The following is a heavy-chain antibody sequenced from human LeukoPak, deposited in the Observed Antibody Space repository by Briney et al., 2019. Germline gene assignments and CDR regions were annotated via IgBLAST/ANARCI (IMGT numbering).Heavy chain of an antibody. CDR2: IYYSGST. V-gene: IGHV4-59*01. CDR3: ARDGHSSGWSAAFDI. Sequence: PETLSLTCSVSGSSISSNYWSWIRQPPGKGLEWIGYIYYSGSTNYNPSLKSRVTISVDTSKNQFSLKLRSVTAADTAVYYCARDGHSSGWSAAFDIWGQGTMVTVS. D-gene: IGHD6-19*01. CDR1: GSSISSNY. J-gene: IGHJ3*02.